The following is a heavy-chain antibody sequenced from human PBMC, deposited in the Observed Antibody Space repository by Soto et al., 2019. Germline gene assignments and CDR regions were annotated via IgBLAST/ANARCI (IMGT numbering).Heavy chain of an antibody. CDR1: CGSISSGGYY. Sequence: SETLSLTCTVSCGSISSGGYYWSWIRQHPGKGLEWIGYIYYSGSTYYNPSLKSRVTISVDTSKNQFSLKLSSVTAADTAVYYCARDHCSGGSCYSRYFQHWGQGTLVTVSS. CDR3: ARDHCSGGSCYSRYFQH. CDR2: IYYSGST. V-gene: IGHV4-31*03. J-gene: IGHJ1*01. D-gene: IGHD2-15*01.